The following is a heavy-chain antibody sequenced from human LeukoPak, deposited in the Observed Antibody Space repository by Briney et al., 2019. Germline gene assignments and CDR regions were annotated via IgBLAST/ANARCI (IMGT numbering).Heavy chain of an antibody. Sequence: GGSLRLSCAASGFTFDDYTMHWVRQAPGKGPEWVSLISWDGGSTYYADSVKGRFTISRDNSKNSLYLQMNSLRTEDTALYYCAKDIGRYCSSTSCSTYWFDPWGQGTLVTVSS. V-gene: IGHV3-43*01. J-gene: IGHJ5*02. D-gene: IGHD2-2*01. CDR3: AKDIGRYCSSTSCSTYWFDP. CDR2: ISWDGGST. CDR1: GFTFDDYT.